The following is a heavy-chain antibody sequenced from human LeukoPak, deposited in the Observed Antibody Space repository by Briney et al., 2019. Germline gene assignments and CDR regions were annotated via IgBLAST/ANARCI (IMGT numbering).Heavy chain of an antibody. CDR1: GGSFSDYY. J-gene: IGHJ4*02. CDR2: MNHYENT. Sequence: PSETLSLTCAVYGGSFSDYYWSWIRQPPGKGLEWIGEMNHYENTNYNPSLKSRVTISIDASKNQFSLKLTSVTAVDTAVYYCARASRNTLVANYHFDYWGQGTLVTVSS. D-gene: IGHD5-24*01. V-gene: IGHV4-34*01. CDR3: ARASRNTLVANYHFDY.